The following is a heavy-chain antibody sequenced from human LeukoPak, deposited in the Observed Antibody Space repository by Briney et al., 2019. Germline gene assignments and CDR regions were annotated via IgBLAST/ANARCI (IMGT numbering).Heavy chain of an antibody. CDR3: ASYSYYYDSSGYFDY. D-gene: IGHD3-22*01. CDR1: GGSIRSYY. V-gene: IGHV4-59*01. J-gene: IGHJ4*02. CDR2: IYYSGST. Sequence: PSETLSLTCSVSGGSIRSYYWSWFRQPPGKGLEWIGSIYYSGSTNYNPSLKSRVTISVDTSKNQFSLKLSSVTAADTAVYYCASYSYYYDSSGYFDYWGQGTLVTVSS.